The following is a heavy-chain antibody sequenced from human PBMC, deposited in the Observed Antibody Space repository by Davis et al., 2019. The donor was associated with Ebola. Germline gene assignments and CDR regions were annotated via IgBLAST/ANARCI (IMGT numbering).Heavy chain of an antibody. J-gene: IGHJ4*02. Sequence: PGGSLRLSCVASGFTFNTYGVSWVRQAPGKGPEWVSYISSSSSTIYYADSVKGRFTISRDNAKNSLYLQMNSLRDEDTAVYYCARARGSIWGSYRPSYFDYWGQGTLVTVSS. D-gene: IGHD3-16*02. CDR1: GFTFNTYG. CDR3: ARARGSIWGSYRPSYFDY. V-gene: IGHV3-48*02. CDR2: ISSSSSTI.